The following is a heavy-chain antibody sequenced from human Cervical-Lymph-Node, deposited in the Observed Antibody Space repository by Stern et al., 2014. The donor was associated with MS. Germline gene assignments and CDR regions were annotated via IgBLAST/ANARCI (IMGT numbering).Heavy chain of an antibody. J-gene: IGHJ4*02. V-gene: IGHV3-9*01. D-gene: IGHD1-26*01. CDR2: IDWNSGRI. CDR3: ARVRVGANDF. Sequence: EVQLVESGGGLVQPGKSLRLSCVGSGFIFDDYAMHWVRQVPGKAPEWGSGIDWNSGRILYADSVKGRFTTSRDNAKNSLYLQMNSLRAEDTALYYCARVRVGANDFWGQGTLVTVSS. CDR1: GFIFDDYA.